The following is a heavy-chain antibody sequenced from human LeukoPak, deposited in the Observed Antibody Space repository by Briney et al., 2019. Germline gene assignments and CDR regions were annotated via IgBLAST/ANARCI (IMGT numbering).Heavy chain of an antibody. J-gene: IGHJ6*03. CDR3: ARDPDSKDGYLYYYMTS. CDR1: GFPFSYYS. V-gene: IGHV3-48*01. Sequence: GGSLRLSCAASGFPFSYYSMNWVRQAPGKGLEWLSYITSSSRTIYYADSVEGRFTVSRDNAKNSLYLHMSSLSAEDTAVYYCARDPDSKDGYLYYYMTSGAQGPRSPSP. D-gene: IGHD6-25*01. CDR2: ITSSSRTI.